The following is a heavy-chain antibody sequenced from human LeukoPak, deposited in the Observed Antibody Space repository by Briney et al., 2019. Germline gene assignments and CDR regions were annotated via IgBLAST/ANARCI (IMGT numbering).Heavy chain of an antibody. CDR1: GGSISSSSYY. J-gene: IGHJ4*02. D-gene: IGHD5-12*01. CDR3: ARRGYSGYSHY. V-gene: IGHV4-39*01. CDR2: IYYSGST. Sequence: PSETLSLTCTVSGGSISSSSYYWGWIRQPPGKGLEWIGSIYYSGSTYYNPSLNSRVTISVDTSKNQFSLKLSSVTAADTAVYYCARRGYSGYSHYWGQGTLVTVSS.